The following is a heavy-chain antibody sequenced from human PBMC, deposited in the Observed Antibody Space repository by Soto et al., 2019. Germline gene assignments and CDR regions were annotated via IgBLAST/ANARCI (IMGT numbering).Heavy chain of an antibody. CDR3: ATDLLRYYDSSYRAFDI. CDR2: FDPEDGET. CDR1: GYTLTELS. V-gene: IGHV1-24*01. J-gene: IGHJ3*02. D-gene: IGHD3-22*01. Sequence: ASVKVSCKVSGYTLTELSMHWVRQAPGKGLEWMGGFDPEDGETIYAQKFQGRVTMTEDTSTDTAYMELSSLRSEDTAVYYCATDLLRYYDSSYRAFDIWGQGTMVTVSS.